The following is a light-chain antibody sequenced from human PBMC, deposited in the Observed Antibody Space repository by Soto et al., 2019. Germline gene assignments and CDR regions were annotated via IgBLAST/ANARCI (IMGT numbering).Light chain of an antibody. CDR1: QSVSSSY. Sequence: EIVLTQSPGTLSLSPGERATLSCRASQSVSSSYLAWYQQKPGQAPRLLIYGASSRAAGIPDRFSGSGSETEFTLTISSLQPDDSATYYCQQYNSLYTFGQGTKVDIK. CDR3: QQYNSLYT. V-gene: IGKV3-20*01. J-gene: IGKJ2*01. CDR2: GAS.